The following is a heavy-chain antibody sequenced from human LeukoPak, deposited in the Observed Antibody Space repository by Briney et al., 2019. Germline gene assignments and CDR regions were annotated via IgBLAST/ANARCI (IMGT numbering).Heavy chain of an antibody. Sequence: PSETLSLTCTVSGGSISSYYWSWIRQPPGKGLEGIGYIYYSGSTNYNPSLKSRVTISVDTSKNQFSLKLSSVTAADTAVYYCARDHYSSSSWFDPWGQGTLVTVSS. CDR2: IYYSGST. D-gene: IGHD6-13*01. V-gene: IGHV4-59*12. CDR1: GGSISSYY. J-gene: IGHJ5*02. CDR3: ARDHYSSSSWFDP.